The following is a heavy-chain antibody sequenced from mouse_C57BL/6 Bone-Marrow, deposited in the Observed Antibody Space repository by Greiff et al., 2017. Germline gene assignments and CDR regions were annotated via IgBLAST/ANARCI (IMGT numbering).Heavy chain of an antibody. CDR3: VYDDDLAWFDY. Sequence: EVKLVESGGGLVKPGGSLKLSCAASGFTFSDYWMHWVRQAPEKGLEWVAYISSGSSTLYSADTVKGRFPFSIDKAKNTLYLQMTSLRSEDIAMYYCVYDDDLAWFDYWGQGTLVTVSA. CDR1: GFTFSDYW. J-gene: IGHJ3*01. V-gene: IGHV5-17*01. D-gene: IGHD2-4*01. CDR2: ISSGSSTL.